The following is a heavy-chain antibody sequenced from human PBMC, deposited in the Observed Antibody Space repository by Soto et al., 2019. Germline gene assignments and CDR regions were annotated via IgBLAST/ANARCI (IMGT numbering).Heavy chain of an antibody. CDR3: ARGIKNYYGVDV. D-gene: IGHD2-15*01. J-gene: IGHJ6*02. Sequence: EVQLVESGGGLVQPGGSLRLSCAASGFSFSDYWMHWVRQAPGKGLVWVSRIKGDGSTTSYADSVKGRFTISRDNAKNTVYLQMNGLRAEDTAIYYCARGIKNYYGVDVWGQGTTVPVSS. V-gene: IGHV3-74*01. CDR2: IKGDGSTT. CDR1: GFSFSDYW.